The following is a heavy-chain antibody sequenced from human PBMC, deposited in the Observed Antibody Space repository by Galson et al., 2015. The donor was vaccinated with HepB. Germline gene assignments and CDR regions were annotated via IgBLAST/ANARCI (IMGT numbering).Heavy chain of an antibody. CDR1: GFTFSSYS. Sequence: SLRLSCAASGFTFSSYSMNWVRQAPGKGLEWVSYISSSSSTIYYADSVKGRFTISRDNAKNSLYLQMNSLRDEDTAVYYCARIPLYGSGTLPLIYWGQGTLVTVSS. CDR2: ISSSSSTI. J-gene: IGHJ4*02. V-gene: IGHV3-48*02. D-gene: IGHD3-10*01. CDR3: ARIPLYGSGTLPLIY.